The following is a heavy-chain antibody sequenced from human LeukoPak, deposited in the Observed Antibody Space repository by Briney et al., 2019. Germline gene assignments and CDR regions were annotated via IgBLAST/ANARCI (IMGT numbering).Heavy chain of an antibody. CDR1: GFTFDDYA. J-gene: IGHJ4*02. CDR3: AKPYRDCSSSSCYISFDY. Sequence: GRSLRLSCAASGFTFDDYAMRWVRQAPGKELGWVSGISWNSGSIGYADSVKGRFTISRDNAKNTLYLQMNSLRAEDTAAYYCAKPYRDCSSSSCYISFDYWGQGTLVTVSS. CDR2: ISWNSGSI. V-gene: IGHV3-9*01. D-gene: IGHD2-2*02.